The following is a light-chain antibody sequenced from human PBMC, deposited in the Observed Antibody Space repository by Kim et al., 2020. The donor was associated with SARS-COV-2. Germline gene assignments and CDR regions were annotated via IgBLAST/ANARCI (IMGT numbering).Light chain of an antibody. CDR2: DAS. J-gene: IGKJ4*01. V-gene: IGKV1-13*02. Sequence: ASVGDRVTITCRASQDINSWLAWYQQKPGKPPKVLIADASTLPSGVPARIIGSGSGTEFTLTISSVQPEDFATYYCQQYNSYPLTFGGGTKVDIK. CDR3: QQYNSYPLT. CDR1: QDINSW.